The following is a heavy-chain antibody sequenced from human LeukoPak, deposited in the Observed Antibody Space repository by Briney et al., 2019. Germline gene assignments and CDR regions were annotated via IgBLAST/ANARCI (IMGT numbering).Heavy chain of an antibody. D-gene: IGHD5/OR15-5a*01. CDR2: ISGSGGST. CDR3: AKVSVSTTNSAPFDH. V-gene: IGHV3-23*01. CDR1: GFTFVNYA. J-gene: IGHJ4*02. Sequence: PGGSLRLSCAVSGFTFVNYAMSWVRQAPGKVLEWVSVISGSGGSTYYADSVKGRFTISRDNSKNTLYLQMNSLRAEDTAVYYCAKVSVSTTNSAPFDHWGQGTQVTVSS.